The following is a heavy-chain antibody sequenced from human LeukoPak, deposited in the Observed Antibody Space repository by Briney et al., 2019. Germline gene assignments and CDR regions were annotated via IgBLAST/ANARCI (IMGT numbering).Heavy chain of an antibody. J-gene: IGHJ4*02. CDR2: IDTTTGNP. Sequence: ASVRVSCKASGYPFSAHFLNWVRQAPGQGLEWMGNIDTTTGNPRYAQDFTGRFVFSLNTSVSTAYLQITSLKADDTAAYYCVRGTPTPGMDYWGQGTQVTVSS. CDR3: VRGTPTPGMDY. V-gene: IGHV7-4-1*02. D-gene: IGHD3-10*01. CDR1: GYPFSAHF.